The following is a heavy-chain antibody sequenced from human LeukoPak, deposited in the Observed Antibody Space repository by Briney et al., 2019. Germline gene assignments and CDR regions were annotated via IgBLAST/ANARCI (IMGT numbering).Heavy chain of an antibody. D-gene: IGHD1-26*01. CDR3: ARGEGQAVSAFDY. J-gene: IGHJ4*02. V-gene: IGHV4-59*01. CDR2: IHYSGST. CDR1: GGSISSCY. Sequence: PSETLSLTCTVSGGSISSCYWNWIRQPPGKRLEWRGYIHYSGSTKYNPSLESRVTISLDTAKNPFSLRLSSLTAADTAVYYCARGEGQAVSAFDYWGQGMLVTVSA.